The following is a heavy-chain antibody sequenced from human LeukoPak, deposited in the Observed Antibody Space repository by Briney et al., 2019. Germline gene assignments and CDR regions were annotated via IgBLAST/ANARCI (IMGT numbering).Heavy chain of an antibody. CDR2: IYYSGST. CDR3: ARADVDTAMVTRVDAFDI. J-gene: IGHJ3*02. D-gene: IGHD5-18*01. V-gene: IGHV4-59*12. CDR1: GGSISSYY. Sequence: KPSETLSLTCTVSGGSISSYYWSWIRQPPGKGLEWIGYIYYSGSTYYNPSLKSRVTISVDTSKNQFSLKLSSVTAADTAVYYCARADVDTAMVTRVDAFDIWGQGTMVTVSS.